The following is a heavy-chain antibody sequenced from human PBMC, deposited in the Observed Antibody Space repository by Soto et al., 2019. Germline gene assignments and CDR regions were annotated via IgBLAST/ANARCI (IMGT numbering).Heavy chain of an antibody. J-gene: IGHJ3*02. D-gene: IGHD3-22*01. CDR2: ISSNGGST. CDR1: GFTFSSYA. Sequence: PGGSLRLSCAASGFTFSSYAVHWVRQAPGKGLEYVSAISSNGGSTYYANSVKGRFTISRDNSKNTLYLQMGSLRAEDMAVYYCARHSSGYSYAFDIWGQGTMVTVSS. CDR3: ARHSSGYSYAFDI. V-gene: IGHV3-64*01.